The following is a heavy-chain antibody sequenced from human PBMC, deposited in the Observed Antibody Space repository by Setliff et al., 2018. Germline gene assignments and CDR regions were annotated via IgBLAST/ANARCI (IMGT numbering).Heavy chain of an antibody. J-gene: IGHJ4*02. CDR3: ARGQTLRHFDWPTAFDY. Sequence: ASVKVSCKASGYTFTDYGVNWVRQAPGQGLQRVGWISPHTGNAYYAPKFEDRVIMTTDTSTTTAYLELKSLRSDDTAVYYCARGQTLRHFDWPTAFDYWGLGTLVTVSS. CDR2: ISPHTGNA. V-gene: IGHV1-18*01. D-gene: IGHD3-9*01. CDR1: GYTFTDYG.